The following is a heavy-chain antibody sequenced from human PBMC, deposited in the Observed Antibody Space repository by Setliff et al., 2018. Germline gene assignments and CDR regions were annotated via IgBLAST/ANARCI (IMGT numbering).Heavy chain of an antibody. CDR2: IYYSGST. V-gene: IGHV4-39*07. Sequence: SETLSLTCTVSGGSISISGYYWTWIRQHPGKGLEWIGSIYYSGSTYYNPSLKSRVTISVDTSKNQFSLKLSSVTAADTAVYYCAREGYSSLIGWFDPWGQGTLVTVSS. J-gene: IGHJ5*02. CDR3: AREGYSSLIGWFDP. CDR1: GGSISISGYY. D-gene: IGHD6-13*01.